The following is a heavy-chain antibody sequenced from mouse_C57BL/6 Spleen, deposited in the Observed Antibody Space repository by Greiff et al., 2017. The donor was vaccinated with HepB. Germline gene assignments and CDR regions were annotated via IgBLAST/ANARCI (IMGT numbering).Heavy chain of an antibody. V-gene: IGHV5-6*01. CDR1: GFTFSSYG. CDR3: ARERDYSFAY. D-gene: IGHD2-4*01. Sequence: EVKLVESGGDLVKPGGSLKLSCAASGFTFSSYGMSWVRQTPDKRLEWVATISSGGSYTYYPDSVKGRFTISRDNAKNTLYLQMSSLKSEDTAMYYCARERDYSFAYWGQGTLVTVSA. CDR2: ISSGGSYT. J-gene: IGHJ3*01.